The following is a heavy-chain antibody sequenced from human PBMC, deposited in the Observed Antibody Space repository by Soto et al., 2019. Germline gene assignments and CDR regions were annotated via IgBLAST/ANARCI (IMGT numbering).Heavy chain of an antibody. J-gene: IGHJ5*02. CDR1: GGSISSGDYY. CDR3: ARDGLRSGGSVNWFDP. V-gene: IGHV4-30-4*01. Sequence: SETLSLTCTVSGGSISSGDYYWSWIRQPPGKGLEWIGYIYYSGSTYYNPSLKSRVTISVDTSKNQFSLKLSSVTAADTAVYYCARDGLRSGGSVNWFDPWGHGTLVTVSS. D-gene: IGHD2-15*01. CDR2: IYYSGST.